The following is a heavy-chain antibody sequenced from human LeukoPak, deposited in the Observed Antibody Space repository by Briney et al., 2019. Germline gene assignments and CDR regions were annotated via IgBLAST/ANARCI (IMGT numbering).Heavy chain of an antibody. J-gene: IGHJ6*02. CDR1: GYTFTSYG. V-gene: IGHV1-18*01. CDR3: ARVLRRDILTGYYPRYYYYGMDV. CDR2: ISAYNGNT. D-gene: IGHD3-9*01. Sequence: GASVKVPCKASGYTFTSYGISWVRQAPGQGLEWMGWISAYNGNTNYAQKLQGRVTMTTDTSTSTAYMELRSLRSDDTAVYYCARVLRRDILTGYYPRYYYYGMDVWGQGTTVTVSS.